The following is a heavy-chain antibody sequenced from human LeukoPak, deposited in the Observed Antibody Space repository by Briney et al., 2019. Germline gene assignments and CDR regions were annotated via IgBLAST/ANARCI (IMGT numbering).Heavy chain of an antibody. D-gene: IGHD4-11*01. CDR2: IIPIFGTA. Sequence: ASVKVSCKASGGTFSSYAISWARQAPGQGLEWMGGIIPIFGTANYAQKFQGRVTITADESTSTAYMELSSLRSEDTAVYYCARGGYSNYVDYYYMDVWGKGTTVTVSS. CDR1: GGTFSSYA. V-gene: IGHV1-69*13. J-gene: IGHJ6*03. CDR3: ARGGYSNYVDYYYMDV.